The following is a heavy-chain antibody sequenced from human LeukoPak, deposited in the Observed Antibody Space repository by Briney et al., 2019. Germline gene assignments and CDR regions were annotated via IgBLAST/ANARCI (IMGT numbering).Heavy chain of an antibody. D-gene: IGHD6-13*01. CDR2: ISAYNGNT. CDR3: ARVEAAALTFDY. J-gene: IGHJ4*02. V-gene: IGHV1-18*04. CDR1: GYTFTNYG. Sequence: ASVKVSSKASGYTFTNYGISWVRQAPGQGLEWMGWISAYNGNTNYAQKLQGRVTMTTDTSTSTAYMELRSLRSDDTAVYYCARVEAAALTFDYWGQGTLVTVSS.